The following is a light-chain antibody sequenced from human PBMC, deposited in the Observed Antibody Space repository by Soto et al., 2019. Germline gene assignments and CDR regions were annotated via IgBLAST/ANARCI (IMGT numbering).Light chain of an antibody. Sequence: DIQMTQSPSTLSASVGDRVTITCRASQSISYWLAWYQQKPGKAPKLIVYKASTLESGVPSRFSGSGSGTEFTLTISSLQPDDFATYYCHQYSSDLNTFGQGTKLEIK. V-gene: IGKV1-5*03. J-gene: IGKJ2*01. CDR1: QSISYW. CDR3: HQYSSDLNT. CDR2: KAS.